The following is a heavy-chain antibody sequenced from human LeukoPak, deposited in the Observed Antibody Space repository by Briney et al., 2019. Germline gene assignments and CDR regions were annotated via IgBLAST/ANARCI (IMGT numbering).Heavy chain of an antibody. CDR2: IYSSGST. CDR1: GASISTYH. D-gene: IGHD3-9*01. V-gene: IGHV4-4*07. J-gene: IGHJ4*02. Sequence: SETLSLTCTVSGASISTYHWSWIRQPAGKGLEWIGRIYSSGSTNYNPSPKSRVTMSVDTSRNQFSLKLSSGTAADTAVYYCARDYDKAFDYWGQGTLVTVSS. CDR3: ARDYDKAFDY.